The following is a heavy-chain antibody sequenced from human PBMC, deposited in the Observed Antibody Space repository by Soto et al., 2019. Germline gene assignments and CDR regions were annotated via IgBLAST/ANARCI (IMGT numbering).Heavy chain of an antibody. CDR1: GGSISSSNW. J-gene: IGHJ4*02. CDR3: ARAPRAIVGATPPDY. CDR2: IYHSGST. D-gene: IGHD1-26*01. Sequence: SETLSLTCAVSGGSISSSNWWSWVRQPPGKGLEWIGEIYHSGSTNYNPSLKSRVTISVDKSKNRFSLKVSSVTAADTAVYYCARAPRAIVGATPPDYWGQGTLVTVSS. V-gene: IGHV4-4*02.